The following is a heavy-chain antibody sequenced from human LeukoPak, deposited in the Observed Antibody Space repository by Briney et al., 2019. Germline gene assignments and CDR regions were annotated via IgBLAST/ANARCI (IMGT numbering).Heavy chain of an antibody. CDR1: GGSFSGYY. CDR3: ATATRRSPSVYYYYYGMDV. V-gene: IGHV4-34*01. J-gene: IGHJ6*02. D-gene: IGHD1-26*01. Sequence: SETLSLTCAVYGGSFSGYYWSWIRQPPGKGLEWIGEINHSGSTNYNPSLKSRVTISVDTSKNQFSLKLSSVTAADTAVYYCATATRRSPSVYYYYYGMDVWGQGTTVTVSS. CDR2: INHSGST.